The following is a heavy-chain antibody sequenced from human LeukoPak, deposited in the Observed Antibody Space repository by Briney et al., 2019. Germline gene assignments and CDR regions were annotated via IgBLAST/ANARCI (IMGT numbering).Heavy chain of an antibody. V-gene: IGHV3-48*02. CDR3: ARESRESCAAFDI. Sequence: PGGSLRLSCAVSGFTLRIYSMNGVRQAPGKGLEWVLYNSSSSSSIYYADSVKGRVTISRDNAKNALYLQMNSLRDEDTAVYYCARESRESCAAFDIWGQGTMVTVSS. CDR2: NSSSSSSI. J-gene: IGHJ3*02. CDR1: GFTLRIYS.